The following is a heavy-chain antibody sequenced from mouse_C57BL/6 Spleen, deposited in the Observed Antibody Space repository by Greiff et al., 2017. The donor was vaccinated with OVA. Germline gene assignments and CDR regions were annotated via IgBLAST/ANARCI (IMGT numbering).Heavy chain of an antibody. CDR3: TGIYYYGSSYAMDY. J-gene: IGHJ4*01. Sequence: LQQSGAELVRPGASVTLSCKASGYTFTDYEMHWVKQTPVHGLEWIGAIDPETGGTAYNQKFKGKAILTADKSSSTAYMELRSLTSEDSAVYYCTGIYYYGSSYAMDYWGQGTSVTVSS. CDR2: IDPETGGT. V-gene: IGHV1-15*01. D-gene: IGHD1-1*01. CDR1: GYTFTDYE.